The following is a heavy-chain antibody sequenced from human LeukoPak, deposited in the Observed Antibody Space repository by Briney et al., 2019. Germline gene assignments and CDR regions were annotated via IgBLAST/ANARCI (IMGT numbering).Heavy chain of an antibody. Sequence: GGSLRLSCAASGFTFSSYAMSWVRQAPGKGLEWVSAISGSGGSTYYADSAKGRFTISRDNSQNTLYLQMNSLRAEDTAVYYCARDYADYVGYFFFDYWGQGTLVTVSS. CDR2: ISGSGGST. CDR3: ARDYADYVGYFFFDY. V-gene: IGHV3-23*01. CDR1: GFTFSSYA. D-gene: IGHD4-17*01. J-gene: IGHJ4*02.